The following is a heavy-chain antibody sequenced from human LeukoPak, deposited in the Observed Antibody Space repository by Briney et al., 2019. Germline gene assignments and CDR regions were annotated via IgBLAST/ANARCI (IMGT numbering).Heavy chain of an antibody. CDR3: ARDRAVYSDSRGYYPDAFDI. Sequence: GGSLRLSCAASGFTFSSYNMNWVRQAPGKGLEWVSSISSRSNYIYLADSLKGRFTISRDNAKNSLYLQMNSLRAEDAAMYYCARDRAVYSDSRGYYPDAFDIWGQGTMVTVSS. J-gene: IGHJ3*02. CDR1: GFTFSSYN. CDR2: ISSRSNYI. V-gene: IGHV3-21*01. D-gene: IGHD3-22*01.